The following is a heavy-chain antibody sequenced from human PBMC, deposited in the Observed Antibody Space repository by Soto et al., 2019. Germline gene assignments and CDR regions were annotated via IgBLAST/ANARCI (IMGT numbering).Heavy chain of an antibody. Sequence: GGSLRLSCAASGFTFTNFAMNWVRQAPGKGLDWVSGISGSGDSTYYADSVKGRFTISRDNSKNTLYLQMNSLRAEDTAIYYSAKLNYFDISGFFDYWGQGTLVTVSS. D-gene: IGHD3-22*01. V-gene: IGHV3-23*01. CDR1: GFTFTNFA. CDR3: AKLNYFDISGFFDY. CDR2: ISGSGDST. J-gene: IGHJ4*02.